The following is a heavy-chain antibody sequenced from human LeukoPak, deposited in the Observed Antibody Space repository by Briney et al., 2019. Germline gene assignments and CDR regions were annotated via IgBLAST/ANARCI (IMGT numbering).Heavy chain of an antibody. CDR1: GFTFSSYS. V-gene: IGHV3-21*01. Sequence: GGSLRLSCAASGFTFSSYSMNWVRQAPGKGLEWVSSISSSSSYIYYADSVKGRFTISRDNAKNSLYLQVNSLRAEDTAVYYCARDPGELVLFDYWGQGTLVTVSS. CDR3: ARDPGELVLFDY. J-gene: IGHJ4*02. CDR2: ISSSSSYI. D-gene: IGHD6-13*01.